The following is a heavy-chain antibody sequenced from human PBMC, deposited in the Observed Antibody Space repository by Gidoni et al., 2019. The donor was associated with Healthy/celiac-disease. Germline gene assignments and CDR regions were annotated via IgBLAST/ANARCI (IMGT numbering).Heavy chain of an antibody. CDR2: ISYDGSNK. J-gene: IGHJ6*02. V-gene: IGHV3-30*18. D-gene: IGHD1-26*01. Sequence: QVQLVESGGGVVQPGRSLRLSCAASGFTFSSYGLHWVRQAPGKGLEWVAVISYDGSNKYYADSVKGRFTISRDNSKNTLYLQMNSLRAEDTAVYYCAKDLIKVGATIYYYYGMDVWGQGTTVTVSS. CDR3: AKDLIKVGATIYYYYGMDV. CDR1: GFTFSSYG.